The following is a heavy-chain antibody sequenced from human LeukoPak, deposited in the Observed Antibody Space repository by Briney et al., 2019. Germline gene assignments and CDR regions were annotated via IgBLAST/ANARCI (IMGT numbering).Heavy chain of an antibody. J-gene: IGHJ4*02. V-gene: IGHV1-3*03. D-gene: IGHD3-22*01. CDR2: INAGNGNT. CDR3: ARDGGSSGYYYFDY. CDR1: GYTFTSYA. Sequence: ASVKVSCKASGYTFTSYAMHWVRQAPGQRLEWMGWINAGNGNTKYSQEFQGRVTITRDTSASTAYMELSSLRSEDMAVYYCARDGGSSGYYYFDYWGQGTLVTVSS.